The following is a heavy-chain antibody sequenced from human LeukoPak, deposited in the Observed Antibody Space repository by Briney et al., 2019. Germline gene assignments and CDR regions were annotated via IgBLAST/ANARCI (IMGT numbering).Heavy chain of an antibody. CDR2: INWNGGST. V-gene: IGHV3-20*04. Sequence: GGSLRLSCAASGFTFSSYAMSWVRQAPGKGLEWVSGINWNGGSTGYADSVKGRFTISRDNAKNSLYLQMNSLRAEDTALYYCARDGFYSSGWYIGGDAFDIWGQGTMVTVSS. D-gene: IGHD6-19*01. CDR1: GFTFSSYA. CDR3: ARDGFYSSGWYIGGDAFDI. J-gene: IGHJ3*02.